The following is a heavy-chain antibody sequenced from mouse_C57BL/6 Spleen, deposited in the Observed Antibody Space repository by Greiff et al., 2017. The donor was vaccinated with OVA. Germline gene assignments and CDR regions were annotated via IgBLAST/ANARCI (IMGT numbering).Heavy chain of an antibody. J-gene: IGHJ2*01. Sequence: VQLQQSGAELVKPGASVKLSCTASGFNIKDYYMHWVKQRTEQGLEWIGRIDPEDGETKYVPKFQGKATITADTSSNTAYLQLSSLTSEDTAVYYCARSSYYSNLDYWGQGTTLTVSS. V-gene: IGHV14-2*01. CDR3: ARSSYYSNLDY. CDR1: GFNIKDYY. D-gene: IGHD2-5*01. CDR2: IDPEDGET.